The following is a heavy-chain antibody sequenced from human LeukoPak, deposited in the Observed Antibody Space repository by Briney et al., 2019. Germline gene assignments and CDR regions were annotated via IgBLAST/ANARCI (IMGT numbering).Heavy chain of an antibody. D-gene: IGHD6-19*01. CDR2: IKEDGTEK. V-gene: IGHV3-7*01. Sequence: SGGSLRLSCEASRFTFSSYWMSWVRQAPGKGLEWVANIKEDGTEKYYVDSVKGRFTISRDNAKNSLYLQMNSLGAEDTAIYYCARGAGDFWGQGTLVTVSS. CDR3: ARGAGDF. J-gene: IGHJ4*02. CDR1: RFTFSSYW.